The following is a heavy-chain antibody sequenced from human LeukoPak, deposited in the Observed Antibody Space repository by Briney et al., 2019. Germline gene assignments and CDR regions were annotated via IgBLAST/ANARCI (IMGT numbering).Heavy chain of an antibody. Sequence: PGGSLRLSCAASGFTLSSYAMSWVRQAPGKGLEWVSAISGSGGSTYYADSVKGRFTISRDNSKNTLYLQMNSLRAEDTAVYYCAKTTEPFGDYYGMDVWGQGTTVTVSS. J-gene: IGHJ6*02. V-gene: IGHV3-23*01. CDR2: ISGSGGST. D-gene: IGHD1-1*01. CDR3: AKTTEPFGDYYGMDV. CDR1: GFTLSSYA.